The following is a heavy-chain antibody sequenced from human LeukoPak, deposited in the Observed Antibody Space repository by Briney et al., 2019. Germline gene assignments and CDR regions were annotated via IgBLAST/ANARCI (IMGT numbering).Heavy chain of an antibody. CDR2: TSYDGNSK. Sequence: GGSLRLSCTASGFTFSTYTMHWVRQAPGKGLQWVAVTSYDGNSKYYADSVKGRFTISKDNSKNTLYLQMSSLRDEDTAVYYCVRGLTWGGHFDFWGQGALVTVSS. V-gene: IGHV3-30-3*01. CDR3: VRGLTWGGHFDF. J-gene: IGHJ4*02. D-gene: IGHD3-16*01. CDR1: GFTFSTYT.